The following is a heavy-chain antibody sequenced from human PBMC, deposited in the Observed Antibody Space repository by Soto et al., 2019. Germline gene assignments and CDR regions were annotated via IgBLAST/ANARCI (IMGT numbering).Heavy chain of an antibody. J-gene: IGHJ4*02. V-gene: IGHV4-31*03. CDR2: IYYSGST. D-gene: IGHD6-13*01. CDR3: ARVRAAAGRDFDY. CDR1: GGSISSGGYY. Sequence: PSETLSLTCTVSGGSISSGGYYWSWIRQHPGKGLEWIGYIYYSGSTYYNPSLKSRVTISVDTSKNQFSLKLSSVTSANTAVYYCARVRAAAGRDFDYWGQGTLVTVSS.